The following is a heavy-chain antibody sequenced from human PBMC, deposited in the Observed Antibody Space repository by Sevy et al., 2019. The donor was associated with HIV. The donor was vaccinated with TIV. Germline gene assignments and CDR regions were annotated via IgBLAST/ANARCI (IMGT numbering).Heavy chain of an antibody. J-gene: IGHJ6*03. CDR3: ATRGGGHYDPDEIAYYFYYYNMDV. V-gene: IGHV3-23*01. Sequence: GGSLRLSCAVSGFSFDSYGMTWVRQAPGKGLEWVSAISGSGTRTYYADSVKGRFIISRDNSKNTLDLQMKSLRAEDTAIYYGATRGGGHYDPDEIAYYFYYYNMDVWGKGTTVTVSS. CDR1: GFSFDSYG. CDR2: ISGSGTRT. D-gene: IGHD3-22*01.